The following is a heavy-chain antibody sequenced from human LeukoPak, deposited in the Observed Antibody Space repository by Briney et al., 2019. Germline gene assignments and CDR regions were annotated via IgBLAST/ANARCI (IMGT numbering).Heavy chain of an antibody. V-gene: IGHV3-9*01. D-gene: IGHD3-22*01. Sequence: GGSLRLSCAASGFTFDDYAMHWVRQAPGKGLEWVSGISWNSGSIGYADSVKGRFTISRDNSKNTLYLQMNSLRAEDTAVYYCARSLSYYDSSGYYFWGQGTMVTVSS. CDR3: ARSLSYYDSSGYYF. J-gene: IGHJ3*01. CDR2: ISWNSGSI. CDR1: GFTFDDYA.